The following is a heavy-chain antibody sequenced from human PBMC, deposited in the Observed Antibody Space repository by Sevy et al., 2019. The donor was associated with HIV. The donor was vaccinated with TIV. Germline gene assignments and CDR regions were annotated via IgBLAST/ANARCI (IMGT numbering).Heavy chain of an antibody. J-gene: IGHJ4*02. D-gene: IGHD3-10*01. CDR1: EFTFSSYA. Sequence: GGYLRLSCAASEFTFSSYAMTWVRQAPGKGLEWVSGISGSGGTTYYADSVKGRFTISRDNSKNTLYLQMNSLRAEDTAVYYCAKVAGSGTYYSGDFDYWGQGTLVTVSS. V-gene: IGHV3-23*01. CDR2: ISGSGGTT. CDR3: AKVAGSGTYYSGDFDY.